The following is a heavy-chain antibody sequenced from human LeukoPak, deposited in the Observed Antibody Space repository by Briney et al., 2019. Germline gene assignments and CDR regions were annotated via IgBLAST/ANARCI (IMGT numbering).Heavy chain of an antibody. CDR3: ARVSVEWGYDSSGYYPLSNWFDP. J-gene: IGHJ5*02. CDR1: GGSFSGYY. V-gene: IGHV4-59*01. Sequence: PSETLSLTCAVYGGSFSGYYWSWIRQPPGKGLEWIGYIYYSGSTNYNPSLKSRVTISVDTSKNQFSLKLSSVTAADTAVYYCARVSVEWGYDSSGYYPLSNWFDPWGQGTLVTVSS. CDR2: IYYSGST. D-gene: IGHD3-22*01.